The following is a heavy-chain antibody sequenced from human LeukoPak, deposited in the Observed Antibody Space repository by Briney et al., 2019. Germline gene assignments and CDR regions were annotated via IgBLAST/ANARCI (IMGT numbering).Heavy chain of an antibody. CDR3: ARAPGYYDSSNYIDY. V-gene: IGHV4-31*03. J-gene: IGHJ4*02. CDR2: IYYSGST. Sequence: PSETLSLTCTVSGGSISSGGYYWSWIRQHPGKGLEWIGYIYYSGSTYYNPSLKSRVTISVDTSKNQFSLKLSSVTAADTAVYYCARAPGYYDSSNYIDYWGQGTLVTVSS. D-gene: IGHD3-22*01. CDR1: GGSISSGGYY.